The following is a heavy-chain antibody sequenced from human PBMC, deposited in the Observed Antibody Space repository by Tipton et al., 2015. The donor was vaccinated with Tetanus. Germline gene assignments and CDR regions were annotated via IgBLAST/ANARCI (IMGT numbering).Heavy chain of an antibody. CDR2: IFYSGST. CDR3: ASHLGSCTSTSCQPFAY. D-gene: IGHD2-2*01. CDR1: GGSMSRYY. J-gene: IGHJ4*02. V-gene: IGHV4-59*12. Sequence: TLSLTCTVSGGSMSRYYWSWIRQPPGQGLEWIGYIFYSGSTNYNPSLKSRVTISVDTSKSQFSLKWTSVTAADTAVYYCASHLGSCTSTSCQPFAYWGQGTLVTVSS.